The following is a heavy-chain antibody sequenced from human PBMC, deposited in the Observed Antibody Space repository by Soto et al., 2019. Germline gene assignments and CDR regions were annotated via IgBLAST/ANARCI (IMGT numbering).Heavy chain of an antibody. J-gene: IGHJ5*02. Sequence: SVKVSCKASGGTFSSYAISWVRQAPGQGLEWMGGIIPIFGTANYAQKFQGRVTITADKSTSTAYMELSSLRSEDTAVYYYGSGSSPGWFDPWGQGTLVTVSS. CDR1: GGTFSSYA. D-gene: IGHD3-10*01. CDR2: IIPIFGTA. CDR3: GSGSSPGWFDP. V-gene: IGHV1-69*06.